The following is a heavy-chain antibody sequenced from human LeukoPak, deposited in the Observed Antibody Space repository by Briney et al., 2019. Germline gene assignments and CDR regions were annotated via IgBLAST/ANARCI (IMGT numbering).Heavy chain of an antibody. CDR2: ISSSGSTI. CDR3: ARNRFGSRRGAFDI. D-gene: IGHD3-3*01. Sequence: PGGSLRLSCAASGFTFSDYYMSWLRQAPGKGLEWVSYISSSGSTIYYADSVKGRFTTSRDNAKNSLYLQMNSLRAEDTAVYYCARNRFGSRRGAFDIWGQGTMVTVSS. J-gene: IGHJ3*02. V-gene: IGHV3-11*01. CDR1: GFTFSDYY.